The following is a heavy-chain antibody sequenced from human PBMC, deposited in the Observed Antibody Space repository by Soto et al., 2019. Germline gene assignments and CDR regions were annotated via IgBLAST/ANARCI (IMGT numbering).Heavy chain of an antibody. V-gene: IGHV3-66*01. Sequence: PGGSLRLPCAAFGFTGSSYYMSWVRQAPGKGLEWVSVIYSAGSADFADSVKGRFTISRDNSKNTLYLQMSSLRAEDTAVYYCARVPSSSYHYFDYWGQGTLVTV. D-gene: IGHD2-2*01. CDR2: IYSAGSA. J-gene: IGHJ4*02. CDR1: GFTGSSYY. CDR3: ARVPSSSYHYFDY.